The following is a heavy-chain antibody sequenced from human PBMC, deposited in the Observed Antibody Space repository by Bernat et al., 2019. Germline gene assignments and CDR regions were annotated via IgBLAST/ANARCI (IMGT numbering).Heavy chain of an antibody. J-gene: IGHJ4*02. CDR2: ISGSGGST. Sequence: EVQLLESGGGLVQPGGSLRLSCAASGFTFSSYAMSWVRQAPGKGLEWVSAISGSGGSTYYADSVKGRFTISRENSKNTLYLQMNSLRAEDTAVYYCAKGTAILTGYSDYWGQGTLVTVSS. D-gene: IGHD3-9*01. V-gene: IGHV3-23*01. CDR1: GFTFSSYA. CDR3: AKGTAILTGYSDY.